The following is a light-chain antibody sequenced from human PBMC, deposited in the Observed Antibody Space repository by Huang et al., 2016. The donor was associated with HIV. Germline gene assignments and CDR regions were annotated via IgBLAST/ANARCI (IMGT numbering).Light chain of an antibody. V-gene: IGKV3-20*01. CDR3: QQYGSSLSIT. Sequence: EIVLTQSPGTLSLSPGERATLSCRASQSISGSYLAWYQQKPGQAPRLLIYGASGRATGIPDRCSGSGSGTDFTLTVSRLEPEDFAVYYCQQYGSSLSITFGQGTRLEIK. J-gene: IGKJ5*01. CDR2: GAS. CDR1: QSISGSY.